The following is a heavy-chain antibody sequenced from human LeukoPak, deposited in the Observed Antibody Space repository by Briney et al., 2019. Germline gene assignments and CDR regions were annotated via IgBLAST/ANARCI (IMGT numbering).Heavy chain of an antibody. CDR3: ARQYYCDTSCYDAFDI. J-gene: IGHJ3*02. CDR1: GFTFSSYE. V-gene: IGHV3-48*03. Sequence: GGSLRLSCAASGFTFSSYELNWVRQTPGKGLEWVSYISSSGSSIYYADSVKGRFTISRDNAKNSLCLQMNSLRAEDTAVYYCARQYYCDTSCYDAFDIWGQGKMVTVSS. CDR2: ISSSGSSI. D-gene: IGHD3-22*01.